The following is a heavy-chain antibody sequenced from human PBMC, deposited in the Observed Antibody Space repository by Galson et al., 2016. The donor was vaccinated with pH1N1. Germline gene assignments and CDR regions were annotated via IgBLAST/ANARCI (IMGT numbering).Heavy chain of an antibody. J-gene: IGHJ5*02. Sequence: TLSLTCTVSGGSISSDDYYWSWIRQPPGKGLEWIGYIYFSVSTYYNPSLKSRVTISVDTSKNQFSLKLSSVTAADTAVYYCARARASGGSYLFDPWGQGTLVTVSS. V-gene: IGHV4-30-4*01. D-gene: IGHD2-15*01. CDR3: ARARASGGSYLFDP. CDR2: IYFSVST. CDR1: GGSISSDDYY.